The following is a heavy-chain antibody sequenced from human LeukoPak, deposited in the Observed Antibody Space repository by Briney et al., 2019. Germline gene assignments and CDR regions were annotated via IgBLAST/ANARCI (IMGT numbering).Heavy chain of an antibody. CDR2: IKQDGSEK. D-gene: IGHD2-15*01. J-gene: IGHJ4*02. V-gene: IGHV3-7*01. CDR1: GFTFSSYW. Sequence: PGGSLRLSCAASGFTFSSYWMSWVRQAPGKELEWVANIKQDGSEKYYVDSVKGRFTISRDNAKNSLYLQMNSLRAEDTAVYYCASFHCSGGSCYLDYWGQGTLVTVSS. CDR3: ASFHCSGGSCYLDY.